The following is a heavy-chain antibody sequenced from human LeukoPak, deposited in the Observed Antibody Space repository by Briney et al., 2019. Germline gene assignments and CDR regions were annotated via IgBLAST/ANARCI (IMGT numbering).Heavy chain of an antibody. J-gene: IGHJ4*02. CDR1: GGSISSDY. V-gene: IGHV4-59*08. CDR2: IYYSGST. D-gene: IGHD7-27*01. Sequence: SETLSLTCTVSGGSISSDYWSRIRQPPGKGLEWIGYIYYSGSTNYNPSLKSRVTISVDTSKNQFSLKLSSVTAADTAVYYCASRKLGNDYWGQGTLVTVSS. CDR3: ASRKLGNDY.